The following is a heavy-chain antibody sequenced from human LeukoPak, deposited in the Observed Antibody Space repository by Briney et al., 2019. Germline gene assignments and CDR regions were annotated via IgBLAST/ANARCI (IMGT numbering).Heavy chain of an antibody. J-gene: IGHJ6*04. V-gene: IGHV3-74*01. CDR3: ARVSSVGMDV. Sequence: GGSLRLSCAASGFTLSSYWMHWVGQAPGKGLGGVSRINSDGSSTSYADSVRGRFTISRDNAKNTLYLQMNSLRAEDTAVYYCARVSSVGMDVWGKGTTVTVSS. D-gene: IGHD2-15*01. CDR2: INSDGSST. CDR1: GFTLSSYW.